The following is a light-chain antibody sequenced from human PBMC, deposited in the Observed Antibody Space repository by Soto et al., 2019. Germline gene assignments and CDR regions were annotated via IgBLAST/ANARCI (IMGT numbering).Light chain of an antibody. CDR2: DVS. J-gene: IGLJ1*01. V-gene: IGLV2-14*01. CDR3: SSYTSSSRYV. Sequence: QSALTQPASVSGSPGQSITISRTGTSSDVGGYNYVSWYQQHPGKAPKLMIYDVSNRPSGVSIRFSGSKSGNTASLTISGLQAEDEADYYCSSYTSSSRYVFGTGTKVTV. CDR1: SSDVGGYNY.